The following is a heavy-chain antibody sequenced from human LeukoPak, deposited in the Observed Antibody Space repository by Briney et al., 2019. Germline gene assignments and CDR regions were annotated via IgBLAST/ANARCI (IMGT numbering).Heavy chain of an antibody. Sequence: SETLSLTCAVSGGSISSGGYSWSWIRQPPGKGLEWIGYIYYSGSTYYNPSLKSRVTISVLTSKNRFSLKLSSVTAADTAVYYCATLTGGDDAFDIWGQGTMVTVSS. D-gene: IGHD4-23*01. J-gene: IGHJ3*02. CDR1: GGSISSGGYS. CDR3: ATLTGGDDAFDI. CDR2: IYYSGST. V-gene: IGHV4-30-4*07.